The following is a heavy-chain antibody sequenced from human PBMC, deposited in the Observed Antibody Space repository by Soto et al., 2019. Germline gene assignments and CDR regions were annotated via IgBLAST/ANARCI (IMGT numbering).Heavy chain of an antibody. V-gene: IGHV5-51*01. CDR1: GYSFTSYW. CDR3: ARQVQRTYYYYGMDV. CDR2: IYPGDSDT. J-gene: IGHJ6*02. Sequence: GESLKISCKGSGYSFTSYWIGWVSQMPGKGLEWMGIIYPGDSDTRYSPSFQGQVTISADKSISTAYLQWSSLKASDTAMYYCARQVQRTYYYYGMDVWGQGTTVTVSS.